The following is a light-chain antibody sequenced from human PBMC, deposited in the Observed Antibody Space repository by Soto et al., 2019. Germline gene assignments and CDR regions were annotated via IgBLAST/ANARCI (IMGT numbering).Light chain of an antibody. CDR2: AAS. J-gene: IGKJ5*01. CDR1: QSNSSY. Sequence: DIQMTQSPSSLSASVGDRVTITCRASQSNSSYLDWYQQKPGKAPKLLIYAASSLQSGDPSRLSGSGSGTDFTRTISSLQPEDFATYYCQHCYSTPRTVGQGTRLVIK. V-gene: IGKV1-39*01. CDR3: QHCYSTPRT.